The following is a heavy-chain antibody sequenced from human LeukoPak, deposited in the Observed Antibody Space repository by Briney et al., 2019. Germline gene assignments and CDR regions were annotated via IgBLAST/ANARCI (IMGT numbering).Heavy chain of an antibody. CDR2: ISYDGSNK. Sequence: PGRSLRLSCAASGFTFSSYAMHWVRQAPGKGLEWVAVISYDGSNKYYADSVKGRFTISRDNSKNTLYLQMNSLRAEDTAVYYCASGELKDYYDSSGPFWGQGTLVTVSS. D-gene: IGHD3-22*01. J-gene: IGHJ4*02. CDR3: ASGELKDYYDSSGPF. CDR1: GFTFSSYA. V-gene: IGHV3-30-3*01.